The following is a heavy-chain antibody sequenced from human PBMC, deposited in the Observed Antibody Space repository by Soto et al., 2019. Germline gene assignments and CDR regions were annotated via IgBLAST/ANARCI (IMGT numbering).Heavy chain of an antibody. CDR1: GFTFSSYW. J-gene: IGHJ4*02. V-gene: IGHV3-7*05. CDR2: IKQDGSEK. Sequence: GGSLRLSCAASGFTFSSYWMSWVRQAPGKGLEWVANIKQDGSEKYYVDSVKGRFTISRDNAKNSLYLQTNSLRAEDTAVYYCARDGELGSGSYYSYWGQGTLVTVSS. CDR3: ARDGELGSGSYYSY. D-gene: IGHD3-10*01.